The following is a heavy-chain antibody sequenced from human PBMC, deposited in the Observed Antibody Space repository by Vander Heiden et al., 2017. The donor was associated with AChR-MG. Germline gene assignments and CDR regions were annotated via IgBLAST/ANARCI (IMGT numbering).Heavy chain of an antibody. CDR3: AKDSQLGPADF. CDR2: IHPKSGDT. Sequence: QVQLVQSGAEVKKPGASVKVSCKASGYTFTDYHMHWVRQAPGQGLEWMGWIHPKSGDTNYAQKFQGRVTLTRDTSISVVYMELNRLTSDDTALYYCAKDSQLGPADFWGRGTLVTVSS. CDR1: GYTFTDYH. V-gene: IGHV1-2*02. D-gene: IGHD3-16*01. J-gene: IGHJ4*02.